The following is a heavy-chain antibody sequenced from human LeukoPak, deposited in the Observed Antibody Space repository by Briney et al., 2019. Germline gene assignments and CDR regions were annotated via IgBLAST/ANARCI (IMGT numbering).Heavy chain of an antibody. Sequence: SVKVSCKASGGTFSSYAIGWVRQAPGQGLEWMGRIIPILGIANYAQKFQGRVTITADKSTSTAYMELSSLRSEDTAVYYCAREKDITMVRGVIPHDAFDIWGQGTMDTVSS. CDR1: GGTFSSYA. V-gene: IGHV1-69*04. CDR2: IIPILGIA. J-gene: IGHJ3*02. CDR3: AREKDITMVRGVIPHDAFDI. D-gene: IGHD3-10*01.